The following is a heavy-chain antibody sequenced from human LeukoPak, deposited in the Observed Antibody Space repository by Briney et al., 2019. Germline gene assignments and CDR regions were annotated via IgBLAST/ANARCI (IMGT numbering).Heavy chain of an antibody. CDR3: ARASGDCSSNGCRRPFDY. V-gene: IGHV3-33*01. CDR2: IWNAGTNT. J-gene: IGHJ4*02. D-gene: IGHD2-2*01. CDR1: GFSFSTYG. Sequence: GGSLRLSCAASGFSFSTYGMHWVRQAPGKGLEWVALIWNAGTNTYYADSVKGRFTISRDNSKNTLYLQMNSLRAEDTAVYYCARASGDCSSNGCRRPFDYWGQGTLVTVSS.